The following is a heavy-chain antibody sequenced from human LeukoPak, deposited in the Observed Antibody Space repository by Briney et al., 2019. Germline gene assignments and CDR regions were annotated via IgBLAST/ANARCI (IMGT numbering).Heavy chain of an antibody. Sequence: GESLKISCKGSGYTFTNYRIGWVRQMPGKGLEWTGIIYPGDSDTRYSPSFQGQVTISADKSISTAYLQWSSLKASDTAMYYCARRADGSYRFHYWGQGTLVTVSS. CDR2: IYPGDSDT. CDR1: GYTFTNYR. CDR3: ARRADGSYRFHY. D-gene: IGHD1-26*01. J-gene: IGHJ4*02. V-gene: IGHV5-51*01.